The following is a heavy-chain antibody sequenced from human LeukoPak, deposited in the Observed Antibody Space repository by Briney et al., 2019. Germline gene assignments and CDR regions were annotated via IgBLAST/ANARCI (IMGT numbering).Heavy chain of an antibody. J-gene: IGHJ4*02. CDR2: IQYDGSNK. CDR1: GFTFSGFG. CDR3: VGLTYNSGSYRNY. V-gene: IGHV3-30*02. Sequence: GGSLRLSCAASGFTFSGFGMHWVRQVPDKGLAWVAFIQYDGSNKYYADSVKGRFTISRDNSKNTLYLQMNSLRAEDEAVYYCVGLTYNSGSYRNYGGQETRVTVS. D-gene: IGHD3-10*01.